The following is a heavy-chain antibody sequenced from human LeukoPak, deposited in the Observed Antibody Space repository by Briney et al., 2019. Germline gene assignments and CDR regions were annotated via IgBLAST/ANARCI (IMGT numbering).Heavy chain of an antibody. CDR3: ASWDIVVATRNFGY. J-gene: IGHJ4*02. CDR2: IYYSGST. D-gene: IGHD5-12*01. CDR1: GGSISSSSYY. V-gene: IGHV4-39*01. Sequence: SETLSLTCTVSGGSISSSSYYWGWIRQPPGKGLEWIGSIYYSGSTYYNPSLKSRVTISVDTFKNQFSLKLSSVTAADTAVYYCASWDIVVATRNFGYWGQGTLVTVSS.